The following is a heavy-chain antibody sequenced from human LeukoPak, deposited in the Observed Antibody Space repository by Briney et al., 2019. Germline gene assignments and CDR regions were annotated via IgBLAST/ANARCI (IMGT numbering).Heavy chain of an antibody. J-gene: IGHJ3*01. D-gene: IGHD2-2*01. CDR3: AGGYCGSAGCYPNDAFDV. Sequence: PGGSLRLSCAASGFIFSDYAMHWVRQAPGKGLEYVSAISTIGGSTYYANSVKGRFTISRDNSRDTLYLHVGSLRPEDMAVYYCAGGYCGSAGCYPNDAFDVWGQGTMVTVSS. CDR1: GFIFSDYA. CDR2: ISTIGGST. V-gene: IGHV3-64*01.